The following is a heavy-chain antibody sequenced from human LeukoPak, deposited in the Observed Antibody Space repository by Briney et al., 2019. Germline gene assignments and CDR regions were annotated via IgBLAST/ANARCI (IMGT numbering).Heavy chain of an antibody. V-gene: IGHV4-59*01. J-gene: IGHJ4*02. CDR3: ARTYDSGAEGLDY. CDR2: IYYSGST. Sequence: SETLSLTCTVSGGSISSYYWSWIRQPPGKGLEWIGYIYYSGSTNYNPSLKSRVTISVHTSKNQFSLKLSSVTAADTAVYYCARTYDSGAEGLDYWGQETLVTVSS. D-gene: IGHD3-22*01. CDR1: GGSISSYY.